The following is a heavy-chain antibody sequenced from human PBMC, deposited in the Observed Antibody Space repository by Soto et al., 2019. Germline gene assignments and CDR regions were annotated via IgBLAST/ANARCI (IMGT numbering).Heavy chain of an antibody. CDR2: ILPVLGNT. D-gene: IGHD3-9*01. Sequence: QVQLVQSGPQVKKPGSSVKVSCTASGGTFGRYTISWVRQAPGQGVDWMGGILPVLGNTNVAQRFQDRLTLTADESTSTAYLELSSLRPEDTVVYYCARGSVVLTGTIAAFAHWGQGILVSVSS. J-gene: IGHJ4*02. CDR1: GGTFGRYT. V-gene: IGHV1-69*16. CDR3: ARGSVVLTGTIAAFAH.